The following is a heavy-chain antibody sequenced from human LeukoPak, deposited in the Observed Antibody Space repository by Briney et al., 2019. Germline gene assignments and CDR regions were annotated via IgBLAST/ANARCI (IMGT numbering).Heavy chain of an antibody. Sequence: PGGSLRLSCAASGFTFSSYGMHGVRQAPGKGLEWVAVIWYDGSNKYYADSVKGRFTISRDNSKNTLYLQMNSLRAEDTAVYYCARDRGYDILTGYYFDYWGQGTLVTVSS. CDR3: ARDRGYDILTGYYFDY. CDR1: GFTFSSYG. CDR2: IWYDGSNK. V-gene: IGHV3-33*01. J-gene: IGHJ4*02. D-gene: IGHD3-9*01.